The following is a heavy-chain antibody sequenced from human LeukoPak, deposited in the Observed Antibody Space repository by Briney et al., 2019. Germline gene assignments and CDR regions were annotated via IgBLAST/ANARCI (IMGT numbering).Heavy chain of an antibody. D-gene: IGHD3-22*01. CDR2: IDYSGST. V-gene: IGHV4-59*01. CDR3: AATRYYDSSGYYYYFDC. CDR1: GFTFSSYG. J-gene: IGHJ4*02. Sequence: GSLRLSCAASGFTFSSYGMHWVRQPPGKGLEWIGYIDYSGSTNYNPSLKSRVTISVDTSKNQFSLKLSSVTAADTAVYYCAATRYYDSSGYYYYFDCWGQGTLVTVSS.